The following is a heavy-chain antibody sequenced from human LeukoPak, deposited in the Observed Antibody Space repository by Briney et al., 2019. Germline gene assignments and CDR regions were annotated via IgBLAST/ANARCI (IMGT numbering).Heavy chain of an antibody. CDR2: INPNSGGT. CDR1: GYTFTGYY. Sequence: GASVKVSCKASGYTFTGYYMHWVRQAPGQGLEWMGWINPNSGGTNYAQKFQGRVTMTRDTSISTAYMELSRLRSDDTAVYYCARDLVSIAARPVGWFDPWGQGTLVTASS. V-gene: IGHV1-2*02. J-gene: IGHJ5*02. CDR3: ARDLVSIAARPVGWFDP. D-gene: IGHD6-6*01.